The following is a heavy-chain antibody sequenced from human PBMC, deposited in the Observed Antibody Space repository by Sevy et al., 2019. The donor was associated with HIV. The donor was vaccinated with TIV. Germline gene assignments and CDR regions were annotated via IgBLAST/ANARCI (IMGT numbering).Heavy chain of an antibody. Sequence: GGSLRLSCAASGFTLSSYWMSWVRQAPGKGLEWVANIKQDGSEKYYVDSVKGRFTISRDNAKNSLYLQMNSLRAEDTAVYYCARDRYYGSGSYYNWGAFDIWGQGTMVTVSS. CDR1: GFTLSSYW. V-gene: IGHV3-7*01. CDR3: ARDRYYGSGSYYNWGAFDI. J-gene: IGHJ3*02. CDR2: IKQDGSEK. D-gene: IGHD3-10*01.